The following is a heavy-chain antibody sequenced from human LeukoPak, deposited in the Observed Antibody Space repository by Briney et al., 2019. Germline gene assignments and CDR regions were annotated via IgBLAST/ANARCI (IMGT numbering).Heavy chain of an antibody. CDR1: GGTFSSYA. CDR2: IIPIFGTA. Sequence: ASVKVSCKASGGTFSSYAISWVRQAPGQGLECMGGIIPIFGTANYAQKFQGRVTITTDESTSTAYMELSSLRSEDTAVYYCARVVVAAPGGAFDIWGQGTMVTVSS. J-gene: IGHJ3*02. V-gene: IGHV1-69*05. CDR3: ARVVVAAPGGAFDI. D-gene: IGHD2-15*01.